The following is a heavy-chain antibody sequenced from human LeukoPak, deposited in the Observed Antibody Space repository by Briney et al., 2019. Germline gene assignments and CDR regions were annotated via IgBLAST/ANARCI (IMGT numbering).Heavy chain of an antibody. Sequence: GGSLRLSCAASGFTFSSYAMHWVRQAPGKGLEWVAVISYNGSNKYYADSVKGRFTISRDNSKNTLYLQMNSLRAEDTAVYYCARVEQGYCSGGSCPYYYYYGMDVWGQGTTVTVSS. CDR3: ARVEQGYCSGGSCPYYYYYGMDV. CDR2: ISYNGSNK. CDR1: GFTFSSYA. D-gene: IGHD2-15*01. V-gene: IGHV3-30-3*01. J-gene: IGHJ6*02.